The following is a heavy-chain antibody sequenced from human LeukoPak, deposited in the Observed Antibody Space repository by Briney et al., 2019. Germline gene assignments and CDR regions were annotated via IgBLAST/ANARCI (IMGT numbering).Heavy chain of an antibody. CDR2: IYYGGST. V-gene: IGHV4-30-4*08. J-gene: IGHJ3*02. CDR3: ASSRRYYYDSSGYYAFDI. D-gene: IGHD3-22*01. CDR1: GGSISSGDYY. Sequence: SETLSLTCTVSGGSISSGDYYWSWIRQPPGKGLEWIGYIYYGGSTYYNPSLKSRVTISVDTSKNQFSLKLSSVTAADTAVYYCASSRRYYYDSSGYYAFDIWGQGTMVTVSS.